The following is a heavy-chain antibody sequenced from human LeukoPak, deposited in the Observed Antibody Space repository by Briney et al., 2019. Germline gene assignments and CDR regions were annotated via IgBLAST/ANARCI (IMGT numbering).Heavy chain of an antibody. CDR3: ARGELLLGWFDP. CDR1: GYTFTSYA. V-gene: IGHV1-3*01. CDR2: INAGNGNT. J-gene: IGHJ5*02. D-gene: IGHD4-23*01. Sequence: GASVKVSCKASGYTFTSYAMHWVRQAPGQRLEWMGWINAGNGNTKYSQKFQGRVTITRDTSASTAYMELSSLRSEDTAVYYCARGELLLGWFDPWGQGTLVTVSS.